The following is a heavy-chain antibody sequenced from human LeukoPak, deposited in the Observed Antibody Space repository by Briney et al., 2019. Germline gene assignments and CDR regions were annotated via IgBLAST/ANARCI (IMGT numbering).Heavy chain of an antibody. CDR2: IRYDGSNK. J-gene: IGHJ4*02. CDR1: GFTFSSYG. V-gene: IGHV3-30*02. Sequence: GGSLRLSCVASGFTFSSYGMHWVRQAPGKGLEWVAFIRYDGSNKYYADSVKGRFTISRDNSKNTLYLQMNSLRAEDTAVYYCARQTGSGLFILPGGQGTLVTVSS. CDR3: ARQTGSGLFILP. D-gene: IGHD3/OR15-3a*01.